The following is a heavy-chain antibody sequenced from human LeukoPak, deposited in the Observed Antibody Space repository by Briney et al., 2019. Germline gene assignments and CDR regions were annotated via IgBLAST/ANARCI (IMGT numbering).Heavy chain of an antibody. CDR1: GASIGTGGFY. J-gene: IGHJ6*02. Sequence: SETLSLTCTISGASIGTGGFYWTWIRQPPGEGLEWIGYIYYTGSVDYNASLKSRLTISLDTSKNQFSLRLNSVTAADTAVYYCARDHSYYFGSQTSTLDVWGQGTAVTVSS. CDR3: ARDHSYYFGSQTSTLDV. V-gene: IGHV4-31*03. D-gene: IGHD3-10*01. CDR2: IYYTGSV.